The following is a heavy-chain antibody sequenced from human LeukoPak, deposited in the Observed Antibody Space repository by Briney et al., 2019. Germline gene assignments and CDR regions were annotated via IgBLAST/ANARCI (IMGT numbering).Heavy chain of an antibody. CDR2: ISAYNGNT. D-gene: IGHD2-21*01. CDR1: GYSFTSYG. CDR3: ARDLLLWGSLDY. J-gene: IGHJ4*02. V-gene: IGHV1-18*01. Sequence: ASVKVSCKASGYSFTSYGISWVRQAPGQGLEWMGLISAYNGNTNYAQKLQGRVTMTTDTSTSTAYMELRNLRYDHTAVYYCARDLLLWGSLDYLGQGTMVTVSS.